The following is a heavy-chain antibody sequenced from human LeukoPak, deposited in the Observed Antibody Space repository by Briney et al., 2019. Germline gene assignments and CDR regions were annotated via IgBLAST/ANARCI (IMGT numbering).Heavy chain of an antibody. CDR1: GYTFTSYA. J-gene: IGHJ4*02. D-gene: IGHD3-22*01. CDR3: ARVHIGGYYDSSGYYFDY. Sequence: GASVKVSCKASGYTFTSYAMNWVRQAPGQGLEWMGWINTNTGNPTYAQGFTGRFVFSLDTSVSTAYLQISSLKAEDTAVYYCARVHIGGYYDSSGYYFDYWGQGTLVTVSS. CDR2: INTNTGNP. V-gene: IGHV7-4-1*02.